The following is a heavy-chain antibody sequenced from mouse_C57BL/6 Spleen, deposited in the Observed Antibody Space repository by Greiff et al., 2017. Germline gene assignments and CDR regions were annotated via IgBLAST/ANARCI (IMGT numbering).Heavy chain of an antibody. CDR3: ANGRFAY. CDR2: IYPGDGDT. CDR1: GYAFSSSW. Sequence: VQVVESGPELVKPGASVKISCKASGYAFSSSWMNWVKQRPGKGLEWIGRIYPGDGDTNYNGKFKGKATLTADKSSSTAYMQLSSLTSEDSAVYFCANGRFAYWGQGTLVTVSA. V-gene: IGHV1-82*01. J-gene: IGHJ3*01.